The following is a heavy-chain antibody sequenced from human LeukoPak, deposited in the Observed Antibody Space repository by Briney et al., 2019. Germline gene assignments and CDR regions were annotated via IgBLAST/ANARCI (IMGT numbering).Heavy chain of an antibody. CDR2: INPNSGDT. CDR1: GYIFTGYY. J-gene: IGHJ4*02. D-gene: IGHD3-16*01. Sequence: GASVKVSCKASGYIFTGYYMHWVRQAPGQGLEWMGSINPNSGDTNYAQKFQGRVTMTRDTSISTAYMELSRLRSDDTAVYYCARVRYRLAETYIDYWGQGTLVTVSS. CDR3: ARVRYRLAETYIDY. V-gene: IGHV1-2*02.